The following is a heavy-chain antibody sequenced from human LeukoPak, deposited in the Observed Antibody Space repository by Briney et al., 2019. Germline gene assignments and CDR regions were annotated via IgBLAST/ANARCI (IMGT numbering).Heavy chain of an antibody. CDR1: GGSISSYY. J-gene: IGHJ4*02. CDR3: ARHGYDYVWGSYRYTLDY. Sequence: MASETLSLTCTVSGGSISSYYWSWIRQPPGKGLEWIGYIYYSGSTNYNPSLKSRVTISVDTSKNQFSLKLSSVTAADTAVYYCARHGYDYVWGSYRYTLDYWGQGTLVTVSS. V-gene: IGHV4-59*08. D-gene: IGHD3-16*02. CDR2: IYYSGST.